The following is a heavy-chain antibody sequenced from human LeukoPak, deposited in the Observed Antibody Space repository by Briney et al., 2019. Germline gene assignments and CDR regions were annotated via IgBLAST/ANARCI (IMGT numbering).Heavy chain of an antibody. V-gene: IGHV1-18*01. D-gene: IGHD2-2*01. CDR1: GYTFTSYD. Sequence: ASVKVSCKASGYTFTSYDISWVRQAPGQGLEWMGWISAYNGNTNYAQKLQGRVTMTTDTSTCTAYMELRSLRSDDTAVYYCAHVSGGYCSSTSCYGKYNWFDPWGQGTLVPVSS. J-gene: IGHJ5*02. CDR3: AHVSGGYCSSTSCYGKYNWFDP. CDR2: ISAYNGNT.